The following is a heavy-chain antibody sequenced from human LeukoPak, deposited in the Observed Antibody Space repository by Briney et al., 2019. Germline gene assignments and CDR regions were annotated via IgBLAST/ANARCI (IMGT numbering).Heavy chain of an antibody. CDR3: ARLSPPVWSGYYTGSYFDY. D-gene: IGHD3-3*01. CDR2: IYYSGST. Sequence: PSETLSLTCTVSGGSISSSSYYWGWIRQPPGKGLVWIGSIYYSGSTYYNPSLKSRVTISVDTSKNQFSLKLSSVTAADTAVYYCARLSPPVWSGYYTGSYFDYWGQGTLVTVSS. V-gene: IGHV4-39*01. J-gene: IGHJ4*02. CDR1: GGSISSSSYY.